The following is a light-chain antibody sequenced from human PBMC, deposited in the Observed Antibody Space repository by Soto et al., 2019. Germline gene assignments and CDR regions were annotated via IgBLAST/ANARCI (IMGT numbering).Light chain of an antibody. CDR1: QIISSN. CDR2: AAS. V-gene: IGKV3-15*01. CDR3: QQYYNWHPYT. J-gene: IGKJ2*01. Sequence: EIVLTQSPATLSVSPGDRATLSCRASQIISSNLAWYQQKPGQTPRLLIYAASTRATGVPPRFSGSRSGTELTLTISSLQSEDFAVYYCQQYYNWHPYTFGQGTKVDI.